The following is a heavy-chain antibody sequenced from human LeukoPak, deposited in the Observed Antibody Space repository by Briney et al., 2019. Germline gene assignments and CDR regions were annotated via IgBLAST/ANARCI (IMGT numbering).Heavy chain of an antibody. CDR3: ARDGLPLDW. Sequence: PGGSLRLSCAASGFTFRSYWMSWVRQAPGKGLEWVANIKQDGSEKYYVDSVKGRFTISRDNAKESLYLQMDSLRAEDTAVYYCARDGLPLDWWGQGTLVTVSS. CDR2: IKQDGSEK. CDR1: GFTFRSYW. J-gene: IGHJ4*02. V-gene: IGHV3-7*03.